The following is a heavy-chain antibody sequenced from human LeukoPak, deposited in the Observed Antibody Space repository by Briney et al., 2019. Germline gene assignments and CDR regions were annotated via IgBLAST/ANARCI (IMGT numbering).Heavy chain of an antibody. CDR1: GFTFSSYW. J-gene: IGHJ4*02. D-gene: IGHD1-20*01. CDR3: AKAITGNVRIDH. Sequence: PGGSLRLSCAVSGFTFSSYWMSCVGQAPGKGLEWVGYIKPDGSGESYMDSVKGRFTISRDNTKNSLFLQMNSLRAEDTAMYSCAKAITGNVRIDHWGQGTLVTVSS. CDR2: IKPDGSGE. V-gene: IGHV3-7*01.